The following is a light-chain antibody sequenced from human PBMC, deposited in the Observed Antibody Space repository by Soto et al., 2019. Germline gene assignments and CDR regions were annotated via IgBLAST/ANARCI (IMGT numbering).Light chain of an antibody. V-gene: IGLV3-1*01. CDR2: QDD. CDR3: QVYDNSAYV. J-gene: IGLJ1*01. Sequence: SYELTQPPSVSVSPGHTASITCSGDGLGAKHACWYQQKPGQSPVLVIYQDDRRPSGIPERFSGSNSGNTATLTIRGTQALDEADYFCQVYDNSAYVFGPGTKLTVL. CDR1: GLGAKH.